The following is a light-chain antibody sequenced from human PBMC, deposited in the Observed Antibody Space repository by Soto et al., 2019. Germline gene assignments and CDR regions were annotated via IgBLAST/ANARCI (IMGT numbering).Light chain of an antibody. V-gene: IGKV1-9*01. Sequence: DIQLTQSPSFLSASVGDRVTVTCRASQGVNSYLAWYQQKPGKAPQLLIYTASTLQSGVPSRFSGSGSGTEFTLTITRLQPEDFAAYYCQQLYTSPLTFGGGPKVEIK. CDR2: TAS. CDR1: QGVNSY. J-gene: IGKJ4*01. CDR3: QQLYTSPLT.